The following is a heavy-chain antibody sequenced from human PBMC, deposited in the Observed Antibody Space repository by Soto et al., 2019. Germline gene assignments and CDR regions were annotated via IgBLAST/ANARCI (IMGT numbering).Heavy chain of an antibody. CDR2: ISGSGGST. D-gene: IGHD1-1*01. CDR3: AKVVTTGSPAWRYFDY. CDR1: GFTFSSYA. V-gene: IGHV3-23*01. J-gene: IGHJ4*02. Sequence: SLRLSCAASGFTFSSYAMSWVRQAPGKGLEWVSAISGSGGSTYYADSVKGRFTISRDNSKNTLYLQMNSLRAEDTAVYYCAKVVTTGSPAWRYFDYWGQGTLVTVSS.